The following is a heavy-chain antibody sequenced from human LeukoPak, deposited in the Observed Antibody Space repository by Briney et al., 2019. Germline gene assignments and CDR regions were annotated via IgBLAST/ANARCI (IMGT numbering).Heavy chain of an antibody. CDR3: ARGGTAAGTGTTFDY. V-gene: IGHV4-61*02. J-gene: IGHJ4*02. CDR1: GGSISSGRYY. Sequence: SQTLSLTCTVSGGSISSGRYYWSWIRQPAGKGLEWIGRIYTSGSTNYNPSLKSRVTISVDTSKNQFSLKLRSVTAADTAVYYCARGGTAAGTGTTFDYWGQGTLVTVSS. CDR2: IYTSGST. D-gene: IGHD6-13*01.